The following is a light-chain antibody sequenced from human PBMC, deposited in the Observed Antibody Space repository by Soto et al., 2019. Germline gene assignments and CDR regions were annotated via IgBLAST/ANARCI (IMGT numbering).Light chain of an antibody. CDR3: QQSYSTPGGT. V-gene: IGKV1-39*01. Sequence: DIQMTQSPSSLSASVGDRVTITCRASQSISSYLNWYQQRPGKAPKLLIYAASSLQSGDPSRFSGSGSGTEFTLTISSLQPEDFASYYCQQSYSTPGGTFGQGTKLEIK. CDR1: QSISSY. CDR2: AAS. J-gene: IGKJ2*01.